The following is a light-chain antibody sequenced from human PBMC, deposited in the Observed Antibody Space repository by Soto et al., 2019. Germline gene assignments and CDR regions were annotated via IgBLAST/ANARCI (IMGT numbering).Light chain of an antibody. CDR3: QQFGRSPPSWT. CDR2: GAS. J-gene: IGKJ1*01. V-gene: IGKV3-20*01. Sequence: ETVLTQSPGTLSLSPGERATLSCRASQSVSSNYLAWYQQKPGQAPRLLISGASTRATGIPDRFSGSGSGTDFSLTISRLEPEDFAVYYCQQFGRSPPSWTFGQGTKVEIK. CDR1: QSVSSNY.